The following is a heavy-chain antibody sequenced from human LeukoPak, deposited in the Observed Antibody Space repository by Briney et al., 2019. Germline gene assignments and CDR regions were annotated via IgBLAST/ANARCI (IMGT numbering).Heavy chain of an antibody. CDR3: AKGEEYQMRAAPGLGGFDP. CDR2: IYTSGST. Sequence: SETLSLTCTVSGGYVSSGSYYWNWIRQPAGKGLEWIGRIYTSGSTNYSPSLKSRVTMSLDTSKNQFSLKLSSVTAADTAVYYCAKGEEYQMRAAPGLGGFDPWGQGSLVTVSS. D-gene: IGHD2-2*01. J-gene: IGHJ5*02. CDR1: GGYVSSGSYY. V-gene: IGHV4-61*02.